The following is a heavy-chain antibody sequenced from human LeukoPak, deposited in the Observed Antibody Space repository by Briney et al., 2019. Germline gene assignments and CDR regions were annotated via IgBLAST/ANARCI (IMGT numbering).Heavy chain of an antibody. CDR3: ARAHAIGYEGTTWASDY. CDR1: GYTFTGYY. J-gene: IGHJ4*02. Sequence: GASVTVSCKASGYTFTGYYMHWVRQAPGQGLEWMGWINTNSGGTNYAQKFQGRVTMARDTSISTAYMELSRLRFDDTAVFYCARAHAIGYEGTTWASDYWGQGTLVTVSS. V-gene: IGHV1-2*02. D-gene: IGHD1-7*01. CDR2: INTNSGGT.